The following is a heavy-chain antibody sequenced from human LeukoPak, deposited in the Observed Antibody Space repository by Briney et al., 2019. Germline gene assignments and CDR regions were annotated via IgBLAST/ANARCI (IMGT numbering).Heavy chain of an antibody. CDR2: IYYSGST. CDR1: GGSISSYY. J-gene: IGHJ3*02. V-gene: IGHV4-59*08. CDR3: ARLAVAGPYDAFDI. Sequence: SETLSLTCTVSGGSISSYYWSWIRQPPGKGLEWIGYIYYSGSTNYNPSLKSRVTISVGTSKNQFSLKLSSVTAADTAVYYCARLAVAGPYDAFDIWGQGTMVTVSS. D-gene: IGHD6-19*01.